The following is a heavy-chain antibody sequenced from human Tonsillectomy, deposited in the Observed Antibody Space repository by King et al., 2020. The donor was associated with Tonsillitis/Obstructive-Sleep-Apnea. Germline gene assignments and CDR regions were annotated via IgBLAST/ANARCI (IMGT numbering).Heavy chain of an antibody. CDR3: AKKALTMFRGDPSDAFDA. Sequence: VQLVESGGGLVQPGRSLRLSCAASGFTFDDYAMHWVRQAPGKGLEWVSVISWNSGNIGYADSVKGRFTISRDNAKNSLYLQMNGLRAEDTALYYCAKKALTMFRGDPSDAFDAGGQGTMVTVSS. CDR2: ISWNSGNI. J-gene: IGHJ3*01. CDR1: GFTFDDYA. D-gene: IGHD3-10*01. V-gene: IGHV3-9*01.